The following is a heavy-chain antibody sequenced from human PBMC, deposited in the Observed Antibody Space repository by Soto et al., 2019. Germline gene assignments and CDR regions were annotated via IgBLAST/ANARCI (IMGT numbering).Heavy chain of an antibody. J-gene: IGHJ4*02. V-gene: IGHV2-5*01. Sequence: SGPTLVNPTQTLTLTCTFSGFSLSSSGVGVGWIRQPPGKALEWLAFNFWNDDKRYSPSLKSRLTITKDTSKNQVVLTMTNMDPVDTATYFCAHSLYDSTGYYYFNYWGQGTLVTGSS. CDR2: NFWNDDK. CDR1: GFSLSSSGVG. CDR3: AHSLYDSTGYYYFNY. D-gene: IGHD3-22*01.